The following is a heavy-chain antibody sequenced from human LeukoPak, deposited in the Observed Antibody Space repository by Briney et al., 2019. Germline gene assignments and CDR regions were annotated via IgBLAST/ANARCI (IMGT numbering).Heavy chain of an antibody. CDR1: GYTFTSYA. J-gene: IGHJ3*02. CDR3: ARAPRAFHI. V-gene: IGHV7-4-1*02. CDR2: INTNTWNP. Sequence: ASVKVSCKASGYTFTSYAMNWVRQAPGQGREWIGWINTNTWNPTYAQGFTGRFVFSPDPSVTTAYLQISSLKAEHTDVYYCARAPRAFHIWGQGPMVRVPS.